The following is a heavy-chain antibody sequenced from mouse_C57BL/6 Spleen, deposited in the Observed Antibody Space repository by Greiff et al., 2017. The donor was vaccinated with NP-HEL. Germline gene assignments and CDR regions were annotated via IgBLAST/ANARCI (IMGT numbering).Heavy chain of an antibody. V-gene: IGHV1-7*01. CDR3: ASGNYYDGVDY. Sequence: VQLQQSGAELAKPGASVKLSCKASGYTFTSYWMHWVKQRPGQGLEWIGYINPSSGYTKYNQKFKDTATLTADKSSSTAYRQLSRLTYEDSAVYYCASGNYYDGVDYWGQGTSVTVSS. D-gene: IGHD1-1*01. CDR1: GYTFTSYW. J-gene: IGHJ4*01. CDR2: INPSSGYT.